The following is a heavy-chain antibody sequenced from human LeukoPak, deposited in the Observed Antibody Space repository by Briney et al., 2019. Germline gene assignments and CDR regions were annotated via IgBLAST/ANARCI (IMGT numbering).Heavy chain of an antibody. V-gene: IGHV3-74*01. CDR3: ARLKSSSSRGGRGSRYYYYYCMDV. D-gene: IGHD6-13*01. CDR1: GFTFSSYW. CDR2: INSDGSST. J-gene: IGHJ6*03. Sequence: GGSLRLSCAASGFTFSSYWMHWVRQAAGKGLLWVSRINSDGSSTSYADSVKGRFTISRDNAKNTLYLQMNSLRASDTAMYYCARLKSSSSRGGRGSRYYYYYCMDVWGKGTTVTVSS.